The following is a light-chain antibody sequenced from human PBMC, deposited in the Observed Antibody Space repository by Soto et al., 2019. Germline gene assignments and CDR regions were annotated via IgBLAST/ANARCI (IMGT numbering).Light chain of an antibody. V-gene: IGKV3-20*01. CDR2: GAS. Sequence: EIVLTQSPGTLSLSPGERATLSCRASQSVSSSYLAWYQQKPGQAPRLLIYGASSRATGIPDRFSGSGSGTDLTLTISRLEPEDLAVYYCKQYGSSTGWTFGQGTKVEIK. J-gene: IGKJ1*01. CDR1: QSVSSSY. CDR3: KQYGSSTGWT.